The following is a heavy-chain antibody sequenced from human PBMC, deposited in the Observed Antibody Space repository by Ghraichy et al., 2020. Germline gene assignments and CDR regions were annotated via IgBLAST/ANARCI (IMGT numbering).Heavy chain of an antibody. CDR3: AGVCGVRSGCQPYYFDY. CDR1: GYTFTGYY. Sequence: ASVKVSCKASGYTFTGYYMHWVRQAPGQGLEWMGWINPNSGGTNYAQKFQGRVTMTRDTSISTAYMELSRLRSDDTAVYYCAGVCGVRSGCQPYYFDYWGQGTLVTVSS. D-gene: IGHD6-19*01. CDR2: INPNSGGT. J-gene: IGHJ4*02. V-gene: IGHV1-2*02.